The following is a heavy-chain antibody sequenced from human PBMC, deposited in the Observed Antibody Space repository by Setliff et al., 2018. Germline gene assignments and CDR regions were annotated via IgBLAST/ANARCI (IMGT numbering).Heavy chain of an antibody. D-gene: IGHD6-13*01. J-gene: IGHJ4*02. CDR2: INHRGST. CDR3: AKRRSSSWFGGMDY. Sequence: SETLSLTCAVYGDSFSDYYWSWIRQPPGKGLEWIEEINHRGSTNYSPSLEGRFTISRDSSKNTLYLQMNSLRVEDTAVYYCAKRRSSSWFGGMDYWGQGTLVTVSS. CDR1: GDSFSDYY. V-gene: IGHV4-34*10.